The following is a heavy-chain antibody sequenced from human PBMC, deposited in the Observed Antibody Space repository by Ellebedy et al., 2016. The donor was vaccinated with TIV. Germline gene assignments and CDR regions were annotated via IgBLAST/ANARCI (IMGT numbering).Heavy chain of an antibody. CDR3: ARDGRGGYLDY. J-gene: IGHJ4*02. CDR2: IYYSGST. CDR1: GGSISSSSYY. V-gene: IGHV4-39*02. D-gene: IGHD3-10*01. Sequence: MPSETLSLTCTVSGGSISSSSYYWGWIRQPPGKGLEWIGSIYYSGSTYYNPSLKSRVTISVDTSKNQFSLKLSSVTAADTAVYYCARDGRGGYLDYWGQGTLVTVSS.